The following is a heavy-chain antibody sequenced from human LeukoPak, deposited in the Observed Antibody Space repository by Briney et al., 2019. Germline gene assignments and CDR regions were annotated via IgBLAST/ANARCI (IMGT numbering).Heavy chain of an antibody. CDR1: GGSISSSNW. CDR2: IYHSGST. Sequence: SGTLSLTCAVSGGSISSSNWWSWVRQPPGKGLEWIGEIYHSGSTNYNPSLKSRVTISVDKSKNQFFLKLSSVTAADTAVYYCARVKASALVTTFDYWGQGTLVTVSS. CDR3: ARVKASALVTTFDY. D-gene: IGHD4-17*01. V-gene: IGHV4-4*02. J-gene: IGHJ4*02.